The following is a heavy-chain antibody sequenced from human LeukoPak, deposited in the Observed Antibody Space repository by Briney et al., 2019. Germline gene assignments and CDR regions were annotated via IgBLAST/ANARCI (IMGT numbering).Heavy chain of an antibody. CDR2: IKQDGSEK. V-gene: IGHV3-7*01. CDR1: GLTFSSYW. D-gene: IGHD2-2*01. J-gene: IGHJ6*03. Sequence: PGGSLRLSCAASGLTFSSYWMSWARQAPGKGLEWVANIKQDGSEKYYVDSVKGRFTIFRDNAKNSLYLQMNSLRAEDTAVYYCARLSYCSSTSCYFAGYYYYYMDVWGKGTTVTVSS. CDR3: ARLSYCSSTSCYFAGYYYYYMDV.